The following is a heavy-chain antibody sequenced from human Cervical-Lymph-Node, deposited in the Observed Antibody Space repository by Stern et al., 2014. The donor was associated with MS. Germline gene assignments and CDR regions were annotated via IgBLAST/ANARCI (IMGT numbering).Heavy chain of an antibody. D-gene: IGHD3/OR15-3a*01. CDR1: GGSMSSGSDY. CDR3: ARDRGDFGRLFDY. J-gene: IGHJ4*02. V-gene: IGHV4-31*02. CDR2: IHYTGST. Sequence: QVQLVESGPGLVKPSQTLSLTCTVSGGSMSSGSDYWTWIRQHPGKGLEWIGYIHYTGSTYYNPSLVDRLTISVDTSKTQFSLRLSFVTAADTAVYYCARDRGDFGRLFDYWGQGILVTVSS.